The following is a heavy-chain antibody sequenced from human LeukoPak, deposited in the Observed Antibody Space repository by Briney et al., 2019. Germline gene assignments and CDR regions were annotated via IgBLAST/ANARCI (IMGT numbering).Heavy chain of an antibody. Sequence: GGSLRLSCTASGFTFSSYALSWVRQAPGKGLVWVSAISGSGGSTYYADSVKGRFTISRDNSKNTLYLQMNSLRAEDTAVYYCAKWRRWLLQSTRYFDYWGQGTLVTVSS. D-gene: IGHD5-24*01. V-gene: IGHV3-23*01. J-gene: IGHJ4*02. CDR2: ISGSGGST. CDR1: GFTFSSYA. CDR3: AKWRRWLLQSTRYFDY.